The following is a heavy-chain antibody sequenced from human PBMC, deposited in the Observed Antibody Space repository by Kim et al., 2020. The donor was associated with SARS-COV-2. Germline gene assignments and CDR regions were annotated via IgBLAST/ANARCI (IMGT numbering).Heavy chain of an antibody. CDR1: GYMFTSYW. V-gene: IGHV5-10-1*01. CDR2: IDPSDSYT. J-gene: IGHJ4*02. Sequence: GESLKISCKASGYMFTSYWLTWVRQMPGKGLEWMGRIDPSDSYTNYNPSLQGRVTMSVDGSTTTAYLHWSSLEASDSAIYYCARPYSGYDSGGLDSWGQGTLVTVSS. CDR3: ARPYSGYDSGGLDS. D-gene: IGHD5-12*01.